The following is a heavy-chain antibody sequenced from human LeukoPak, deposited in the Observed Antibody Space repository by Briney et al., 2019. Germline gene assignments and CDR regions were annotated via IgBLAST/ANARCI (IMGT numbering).Heavy chain of an antibody. J-gene: IGHJ4*02. Sequence: PSETLSLTCAVSGGSISSGGYSWSWIRQPPGKGLEWIGYIYHSGSTYYNPSLKSRVTISVDGSKNQFSLKLSSVTAADTAVYYCARGKYYYDSSGPYYFDYWGQGTLVTVSS. V-gene: IGHV4-30-2*01. D-gene: IGHD3-22*01. CDR3: ARGKYYYDSSGPYYFDY. CDR2: IYHSGST. CDR1: GGSISSGGYS.